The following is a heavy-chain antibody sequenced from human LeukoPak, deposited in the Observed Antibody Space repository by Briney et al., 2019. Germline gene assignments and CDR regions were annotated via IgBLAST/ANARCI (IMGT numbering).Heavy chain of an antibody. CDR3: ARHPNRGEFDY. J-gene: IGHJ4*02. CDR1: GGSISGSSYY. CDR2: IYHSGST. V-gene: IGHV4-39*01. Sequence: PSETLPLTCTVSGGSISGSSYYWGWIRQPPGKGLEWIGSIYHSGSTYYNPSLKSRVTISVDTSKNQFSLKLSSVTAADTAVYYCARHPNRGEFDYWGQGTLVTVSS.